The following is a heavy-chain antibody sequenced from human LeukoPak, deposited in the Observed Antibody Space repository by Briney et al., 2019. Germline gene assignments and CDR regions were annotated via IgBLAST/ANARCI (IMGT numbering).Heavy chain of an antibody. J-gene: IGHJ4*02. V-gene: IGHV3-21*01. D-gene: IGHD6-6*01. Sequence: GGSLRLSCAASGFTFSDYYMNWVRQAPGKGLEWVSSISSSSSYIYYADSVKGRFTISRDNAKNSLYLQMNSLRAEDTAVYYCARTQAWDSSFGYWGQGTLVTVSS. CDR3: ARTQAWDSSFGY. CDR2: ISSSSSYI. CDR1: GFTFSDYY.